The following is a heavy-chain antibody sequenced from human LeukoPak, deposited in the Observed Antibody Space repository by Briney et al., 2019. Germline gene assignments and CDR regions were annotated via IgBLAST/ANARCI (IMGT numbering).Heavy chain of an antibody. D-gene: IGHD4-17*01. CDR1: GYSFTNYG. Sequence: ASVKVSCKASGYSFTNYGISWVRQAPGQGLEWMGWISAYNGYTHFAQKFQGRVTMTTDTSTSTAYMELRSLRSEDTAVYYCARGRFLGFGDDYDYWGQGTLVTVSS. CDR3: ARGRFLGFGDDYDY. J-gene: IGHJ4*02. CDR2: ISAYNGYT. V-gene: IGHV1-18*01.